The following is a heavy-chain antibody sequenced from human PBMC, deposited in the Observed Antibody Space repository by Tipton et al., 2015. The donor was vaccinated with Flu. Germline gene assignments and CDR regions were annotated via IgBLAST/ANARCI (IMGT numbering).Heavy chain of an antibody. J-gene: IGHJ5*02. CDR2: IYHSGTP. CDR3: ARACGSGGNRWFDP. Sequence: LRLSCSVSGDSISSGYYCVWLRQPPGKALEWIGSIYHSGTPDYNPTLKSRVSMSVDTSKDQFSLNLSSVTAADTAVYYCARACGSGGNRWFDPGGQGALVTVSS. V-gene: IGHV4-38-2*02. CDR1: GDSISSGYY. D-gene: IGHD2-15*01.